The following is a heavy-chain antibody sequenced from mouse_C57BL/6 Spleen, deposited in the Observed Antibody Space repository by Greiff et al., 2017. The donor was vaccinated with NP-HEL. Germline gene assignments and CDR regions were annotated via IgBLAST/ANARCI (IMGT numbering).Heavy chain of an antibody. V-gene: IGHV1-69*01. Sequence: QVQLQQPGAELVMPGASVKLSCKASGYTFTSYWMHWVKQRPGQGLEWIGEIDPSDSYTNYNQKFKGKSILTVDKSSSTAYLQLSSLTSEDSAVYYSARHYDYDGAMDYWGQGTSVTVSA. CDR1: GYTFTSYW. D-gene: IGHD2-4*01. CDR3: ARHYDYDGAMDY. J-gene: IGHJ4*01. CDR2: IDPSDSYT.